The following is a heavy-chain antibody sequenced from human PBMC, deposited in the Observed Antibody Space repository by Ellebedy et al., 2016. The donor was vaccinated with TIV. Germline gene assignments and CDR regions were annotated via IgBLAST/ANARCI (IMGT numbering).Heavy chain of an antibody. Sequence: AASVKVSCKASGYTFTGYYIHWVRQAPGQGLEWMGWINPNSGVTNYAQKFQDWVTMTRDTSITTAYMELSRLKSDDTAVYYCARDSELWLDYWGQGTLVTVSS. CDR1: GYTFTGYY. CDR3: ARDSELWLDY. D-gene: IGHD5-18*01. J-gene: IGHJ4*02. V-gene: IGHV1-2*04. CDR2: INPNSGVT.